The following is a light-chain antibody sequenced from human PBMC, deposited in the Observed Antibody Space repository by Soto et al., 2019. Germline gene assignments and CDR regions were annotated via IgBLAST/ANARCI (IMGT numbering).Light chain of an antibody. Sequence: EIVMTQSPATLSLSHGERATLSCRASQSVRSNLAWYQQKPGQSPRLLIYGASTRATGIPARFSGSGSGTQFTLTISSLQSEDFAVYYCQQYNNWPPAWTFGQGTKVDIK. J-gene: IGKJ1*01. CDR2: GAS. V-gene: IGKV3-15*01. CDR1: QSVRSN. CDR3: QQYNNWPPAWT.